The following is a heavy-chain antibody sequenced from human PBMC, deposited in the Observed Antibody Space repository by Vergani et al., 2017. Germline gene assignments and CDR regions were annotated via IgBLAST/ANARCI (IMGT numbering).Heavy chain of an antibody. J-gene: IGHJ4*02. CDR1: GGTFSSYA. CDR3: ARDRAAYYYDSSGPNRAPRFDY. CDR2: IIPIFGTA. D-gene: IGHD3-22*01. Sequence: QVQLVQSGAEVKKPGSSVKVSCKASGGTFSSYAISWVRQAPGQGLEWMGRIIPIFGTANYAQKFQGRVTITADESTSTAYMEPSSLRSEDTAVYYCARDRAAYYYDSSGPNRAPRFDYWGQGTLVTVSS. V-gene: IGHV1-69*13.